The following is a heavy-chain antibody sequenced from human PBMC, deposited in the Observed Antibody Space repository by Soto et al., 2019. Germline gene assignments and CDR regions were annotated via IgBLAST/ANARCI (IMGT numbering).Heavy chain of an antibody. CDR2: IDPSDSYT. D-gene: IGHD3-10*01. V-gene: IGHV5-10-1*01. Sequence: GESLKISCKGSGYSFTSYWISWVRQMPGKGLEWMGRIDPSDSYTNYSPSFQGHVTISADKSISTAYLQWSSLKASDTAMYYCARQDGSANYFFAYWGQGTLVTVSS. CDR1: GYSFTSYW. J-gene: IGHJ4*02. CDR3: ARQDGSANYFFAY.